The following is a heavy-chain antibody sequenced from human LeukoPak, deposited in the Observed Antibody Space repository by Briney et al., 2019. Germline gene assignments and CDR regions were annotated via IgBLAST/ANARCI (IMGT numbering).Heavy chain of an antibody. D-gene: IGHD3-22*01. V-gene: IGHV3-23*01. CDR2: ISGSGGST. CDR3: AKGVYYYDTRDY. J-gene: IGHJ4*02. CDR1: GFTFSSYA. Sequence: GGSLRLSCAASGFTFSSYAMSWVRQAPGKGLEWVSAISGSGGSTYYADSVKGRFTISRDNSKNTLYLQMNSLSAEDTAVYYCAKGVYYYDTRDYWGQGTLVTVSS.